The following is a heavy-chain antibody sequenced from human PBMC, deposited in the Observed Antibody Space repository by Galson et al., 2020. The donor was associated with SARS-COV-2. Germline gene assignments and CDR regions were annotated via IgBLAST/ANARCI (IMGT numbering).Heavy chain of an antibody. V-gene: IGHV3-48*03. CDR3: ASPYLAAANYFGASEL. Sequence: GGSLRLSCAASGFTFTSYEMNWARQAPGKGLEWISYISDSGTNTYYADSVKSRFTISSDNPKTTVYLQMTSLRAEDTAIYYCASPYLAAANYFGASELCVRGTMLTFSS. CDR1: GFTFTSYE. J-gene: IGHJ3*01. CDR2: ISDSGTNT. D-gene: IGHD3-10*01.